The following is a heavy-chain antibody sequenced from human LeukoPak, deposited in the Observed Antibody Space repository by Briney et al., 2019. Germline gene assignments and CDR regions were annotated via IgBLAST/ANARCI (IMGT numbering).Heavy chain of an antibody. Sequence: LGTLSLTCTVSGGSISSYYWSWIRQPPEDGPEVIGYIYYSRTTNYNPSLKSRVTMSVDTSKNQFSLKLSSVTAADTAVYYCARLSGSQTTPCWGQGTLVTVSS. CDR1: GGSISSYY. D-gene: IGHD1-26*01. V-gene: IGHV4-59*08. CDR2: IYYSRTT. CDR3: ARLSGSQTTPC. J-gene: IGHJ4*02.